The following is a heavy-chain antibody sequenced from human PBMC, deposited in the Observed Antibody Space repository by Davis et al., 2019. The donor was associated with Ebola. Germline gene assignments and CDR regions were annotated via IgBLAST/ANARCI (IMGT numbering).Heavy chain of an antibody. CDR2: ISYDGSNK. J-gene: IGHJ5*02. V-gene: IGHV3-30-3*01. CDR1: GFTFSSYA. CDR3: ARVCHLYYDYIWGSYRPNWFDP. Sequence: PGGSLRLSCAASGFTFSSYAMHWVRQAPGKGLEWVAVISYDGSNKYYADSVKGRFTISRDNSKNTLYLQMNSLRAEDTAVYYCARVCHLYYDYIWGSYRPNWFDPWGQGTLVTVSS. D-gene: IGHD3-16*02.